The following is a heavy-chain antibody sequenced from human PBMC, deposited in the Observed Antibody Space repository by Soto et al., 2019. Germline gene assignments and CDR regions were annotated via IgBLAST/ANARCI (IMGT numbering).Heavy chain of an antibody. CDR2: ISAYNGNT. J-gene: IGHJ5*02. CDR3: ARDWYYDILPGVGGGWFVP. Sequence: QVQLVQSGAEVKKPGASVKVSCKASGYTFTSYGISWVRQAPGQGLEWMGWISAYNGNTNSAQKLQGRVTMTTDTSTSPAYMELRRLRSDDTAVYYCARDWYYDILPGVGGGWFVPWGQGTLVTVSS. D-gene: IGHD3-9*01. CDR1: GYTFTSYG. V-gene: IGHV1-18*01.